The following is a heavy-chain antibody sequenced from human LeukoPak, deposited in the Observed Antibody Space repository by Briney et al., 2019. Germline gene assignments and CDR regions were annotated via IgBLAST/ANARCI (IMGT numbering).Heavy chain of an antibody. J-gene: IGHJ6*02. CDR3: ARDRLTGRYGMDV. CDR1: GDSISSYY. V-gene: IGHV4-59*01. D-gene: IGHD1-14*01. CDR2: IYYTGST. Sequence: SSETLSLTCTVSGDSISSYYWIWIRQPPGKGLEWIGYIYYTGSTNYSPPLKSRVTISVDTSKNQFSLKLNSVTAADTAVYYCARDRLTGRYGMDVWGQGTTVTVSS.